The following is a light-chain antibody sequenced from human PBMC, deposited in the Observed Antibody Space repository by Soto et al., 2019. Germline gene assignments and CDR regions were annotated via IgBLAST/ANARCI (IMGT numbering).Light chain of an antibody. Sequence: QSALTQPASLSGSPGQSITISCTGTTSDVGNYNLVSWYQQHPGKAPKLMIFDVSRRPSGVSDRFSASKSGNTASLTISGLQAEDEADYYCSSYTSTNTLYVFGTGTKVTVL. CDR1: TSDVGNYNL. CDR3: SSYTSTNTLYV. J-gene: IGLJ1*01. CDR2: DVS. V-gene: IGLV2-14*03.